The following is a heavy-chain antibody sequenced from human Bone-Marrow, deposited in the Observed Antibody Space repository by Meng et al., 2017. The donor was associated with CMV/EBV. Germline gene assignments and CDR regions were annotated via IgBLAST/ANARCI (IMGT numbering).Heavy chain of an antibody. V-gene: IGHV4-34*01. D-gene: IGHD1-26*01. Sequence: SETLSLTCAVYGGSFSGYYWSWIRQPPGKGLEWIGEINHSGSTNYNPSLKSRVTISVDTSKNQFSLKLSSVTAADTAVYYCERGGLVGATYDAFDIWGQGTRVTVSS. CDR1: GGSFSGYY. J-gene: IGHJ3*02. CDR3: ERGGLVGATYDAFDI. CDR2: INHSGST.